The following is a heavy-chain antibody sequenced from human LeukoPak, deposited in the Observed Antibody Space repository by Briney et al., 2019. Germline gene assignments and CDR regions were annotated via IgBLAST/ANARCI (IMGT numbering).Heavy chain of an antibody. D-gene: IGHD3-10*01. V-gene: IGHV4-38-2*01. CDR3: ARFRRGWYFDY. CDR1: GYSISNGYY. Sequence: SETLSLTCVVSGYSISNGYYWGWIRHPPGKGLEWIESIFHSGNTYYNPSLKSRLTMSVDPSKNQFSLRLTSVTAADTAAYYCARFRRGWYFDYWSQGTLVTVSS. CDR2: IFHSGNT. J-gene: IGHJ4*02.